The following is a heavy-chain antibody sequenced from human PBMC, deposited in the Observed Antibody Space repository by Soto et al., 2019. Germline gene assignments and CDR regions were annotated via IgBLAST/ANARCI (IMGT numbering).Heavy chain of an antibody. CDR3: AREGYSSSWYLDY. CDR1: GFTFSDHY. CDR2: IRNKAKNYTS. D-gene: IGHD6-13*01. J-gene: IGHJ4*02. Sequence: PGGSLRLSCAASGFTFSDHYMDWVRQAPGKGLEWVGRIRNKAKNYTSGYAASVKGRFTISRDDSKNLLYLQMNSLNSEDTAVYYCAREGYSSSWYLDYWGQGTPVTVSS. V-gene: IGHV3-72*01.